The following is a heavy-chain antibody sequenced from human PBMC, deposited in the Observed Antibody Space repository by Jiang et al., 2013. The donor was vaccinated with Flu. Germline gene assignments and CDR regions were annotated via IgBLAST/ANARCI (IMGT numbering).Heavy chain of an antibody. CDR1: EAPSAAML. V-gene: IGHV1-69*06. D-gene: IGHD2-15*01. J-gene: IGHJ4*02. Sequence: EVKKPGSSVKVVLQGVLEAPSAAMLVSWVRRAPGQGLEWMGGIIPIFGTANYAQKFQGRVTITADKSTSTAYMELSSLRSEDTAVYYCASPGYCSGGSCYYGLMYYWGQGTLVTVSS. CDR2: IIPIFGTA. CDR3: ASPGYCSGGSCYYGLMYY.